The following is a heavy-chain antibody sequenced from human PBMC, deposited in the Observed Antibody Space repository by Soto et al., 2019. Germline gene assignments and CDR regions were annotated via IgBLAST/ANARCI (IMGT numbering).Heavy chain of an antibody. CDR1: GGSISSYY. V-gene: IGHV4-59*08. J-gene: IGHJ4*02. Sequence: SETLSLTCTVSGGSISSYYWSWIRQPPGKGLEWIGYIYYSGSTNYNPSLKSRVTISVDTSKNQFSLKLNSMTAADTAVYYCSRHNYGSGSTYFDYWGQGTLVTVSS. CDR3: SRHNYGSGSTYFDY. CDR2: IYYSGST. D-gene: IGHD3-10*01.